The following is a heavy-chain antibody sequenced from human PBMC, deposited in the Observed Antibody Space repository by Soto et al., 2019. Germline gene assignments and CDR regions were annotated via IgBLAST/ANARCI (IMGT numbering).Heavy chain of an antibody. Sequence: SETLSLTCAVYGGSFSGYYWSWIRQPPGKGLEWIGEINHSGSTNYNPSLKSRVTISVDTSKKQFSLKLSSVTAADTAVYYCARGGGPAATLYGMDVWGQGTTVTVSS. CDR2: INHSGST. CDR3: ARGGGPAATLYGMDV. CDR1: GGSFSGYY. D-gene: IGHD2-2*01. V-gene: IGHV4-34*01. J-gene: IGHJ6*02.